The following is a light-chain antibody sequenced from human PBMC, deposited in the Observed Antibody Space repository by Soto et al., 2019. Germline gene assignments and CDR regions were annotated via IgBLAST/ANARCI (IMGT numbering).Light chain of an antibody. CDR2: SAT. CDR1: QSISSY. V-gene: IGKV1-5*02. Sequence: DIQMTQSPSSLSASVGDRVKVICSSSQSISSYLTWYQHKPGQPPNLLIYSATTLQSGVPSRFSGSGSGTDFTLTISSLQPDDFATYYCQQYNSYSSTFGQGTKVDI. CDR3: QQYNSYSST. J-gene: IGKJ1*01.